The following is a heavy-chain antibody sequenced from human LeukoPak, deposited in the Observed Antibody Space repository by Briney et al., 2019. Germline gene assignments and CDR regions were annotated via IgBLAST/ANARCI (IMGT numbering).Heavy chain of an antibody. CDR3: ARGRAAMGGASDY. J-gene: IGHJ4*02. CDR1: GFTFSSYG. V-gene: IGHV3-33*01. CDR2: IWYDGSNK. Sequence: GGPLRLSCAASGFTFSSYGMHWVRQAPGKGLEWVAVIWYDGSNKYYADSVKGRFTISRDNSKNTLYLQMNSLRAEDTAVYYCARGRAAMGGASDYWGQGTPVTVSS. D-gene: IGHD3-16*01.